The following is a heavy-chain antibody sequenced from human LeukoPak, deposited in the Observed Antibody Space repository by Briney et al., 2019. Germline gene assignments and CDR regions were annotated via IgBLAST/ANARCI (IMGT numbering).Heavy chain of an antibody. Sequence: GASVKFSCKASGGTFSSYAISWVRQAPGQGLEWMGGVIPIFGTANYAQKFQGRVTITADESTSTAYMELSSLRSEDTAVYYCASSVGATTDFDYWGQGTLVTVSS. J-gene: IGHJ4*02. V-gene: IGHV1-69*13. D-gene: IGHD1-26*01. CDR3: ASSVGATTDFDY. CDR1: GGTFSSYA. CDR2: VIPIFGTA.